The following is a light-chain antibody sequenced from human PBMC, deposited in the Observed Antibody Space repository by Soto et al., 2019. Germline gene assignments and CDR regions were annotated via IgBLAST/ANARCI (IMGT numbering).Light chain of an antibody. Sequence: DIQMTQSPSSLSASVGDRVTITCRANQGIRNYLAWFQQKPGKVPKRLIYGASSLQSGVPSRFNGSGSGTEFTLTISSLQPEDFATYYCLQHKSYPLTFGGGTKVDIK. CDR2: GAS. CDR3: LQHKSYPLT. CDR1: QGIRNY. V-gene: IGKV1-17*03. J-gene: IGKJ4*01.